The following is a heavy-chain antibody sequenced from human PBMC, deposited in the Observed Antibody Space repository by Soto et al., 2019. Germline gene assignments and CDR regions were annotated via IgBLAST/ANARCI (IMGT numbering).Heavy chain of an antibody. J-gene: IGHJ4*02. D-gene: IGHD3-22*01. CDR2: IDPSDSYT. CDR1: GYSFTSYW. V-gene: IGHV5-10-1*01. CDR3: ARNVYYDSSGYYHRFDY. Sequence: GESLKISCKGSGYSFTSYWISWVRQMPGKGLEWMGRIDPSDSYTNYSPSFQGHVTISADKSISTAYLQWSSLKASDTAMYYCARNVYYDSSGYYHRFDYWGQGTLVTVSS.